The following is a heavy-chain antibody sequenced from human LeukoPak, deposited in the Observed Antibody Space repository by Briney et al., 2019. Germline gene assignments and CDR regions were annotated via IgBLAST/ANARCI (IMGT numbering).Heavy chain of an antibody. J-gene: IGHJ4*02. V-gene: IGHV3-23*01. CDR2: ISSSGDST. CDR3: AKDRPNYHESNGHYYRRDGDY. Sequence: GGSLRLSCAASGFTFSGYAMSWVRQAPGKGLEWVSSISSSGDSTFYADSVKDRFTISRDNSKNTLYLQMSRLRAEDTAVYYCAKDRPNYHESNGHYYRRDGDYWGQGTLVTVSP. D-gene: IGHD3-22*01. CDR1: GFTFSGYA.